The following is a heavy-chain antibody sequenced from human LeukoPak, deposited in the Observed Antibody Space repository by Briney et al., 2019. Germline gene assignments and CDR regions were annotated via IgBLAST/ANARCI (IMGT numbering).Heavy chain of an antibody. CDR3: ARDFSSAFTFDY. CDR1: GFTVSSNY. D-gene: IGHD3-22*01. CDR2: IYSGGST. J-gene: IGHJ4*02. Sequence: GGSLRLSCAASGFTVSSNYTSWVRQAPGKGLEWVSVIYSGGSTYYADSVKGRFTISRDNSKNTLYLQMNSLRAEDTAVYYCARDFSSAFTFDYWGQGTLVTVSS. V-gene: IGHV3-66*01.